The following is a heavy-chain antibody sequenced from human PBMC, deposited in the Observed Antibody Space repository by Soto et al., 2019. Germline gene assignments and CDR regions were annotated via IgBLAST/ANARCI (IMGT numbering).Heavy chain of an antibody. CDR3: AKDMGYDSSGYYYAVVDPAYGMDV. Sequence: GGSLRLSCAASGFTFDDYAMHWVRQAPGKGLEWVSGISWNSGSIGYADSVKGRFTISRDNAKNSLYLQMNSLRAEDTALYYCAKDMGYDSSGYYYAVVDPAYGMDVWGQGTTVTVSS. D-gene: IGHD3-22*01. J-gene: IGHJ6*02. CDR1: GFTFDDYA. V-gene: IGHV3-9*01. CDR2: ISWNSGSI.